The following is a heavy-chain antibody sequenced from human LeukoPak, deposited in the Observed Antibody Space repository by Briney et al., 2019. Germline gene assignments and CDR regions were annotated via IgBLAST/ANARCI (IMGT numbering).Heavy chain of an antibody. CDR1: GFTFSDHA. CDR3: ARDPYSSGWYKDAFDI. J-gene: IGHJ3*02. CDR2: ISGSSSYI. D-gene: IGHD6-19*01. Sequence: PGGSLRLSCAASGFTFSDHAMNWVRQAPGKGLEWVSSISGSSSYINYADSVKGRFTISRDNAQNSLFLQLNSLRAEDTAVYYCARDPYSSGWYKDAFDIWGQGTMVTVSS. V-gene: IGHV3-21*01.